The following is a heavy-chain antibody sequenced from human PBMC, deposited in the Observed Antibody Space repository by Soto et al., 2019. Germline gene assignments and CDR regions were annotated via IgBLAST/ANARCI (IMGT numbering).Heavy chain of an antibody. J-gene: IGHJ5*02. CDR1: GDSVSSNSAA. CDR2: TYYRSKWYN. Sequence: SQTLSLTCAISGDSVSSNSAAWNWIRQSPSRGLEWLGRTYYRSKWYNDYAVSVKSRITINPDTSKNRFSLQLNSVTPEDTAVYYCARGALDCSGGSCLSQNWFDPWGQGTLVTVSS. CDR3: ARGALDCSGGSCLSQNWFDP. V-gene: IGHV6-1*01. D-gene: IGHD2-15*01.